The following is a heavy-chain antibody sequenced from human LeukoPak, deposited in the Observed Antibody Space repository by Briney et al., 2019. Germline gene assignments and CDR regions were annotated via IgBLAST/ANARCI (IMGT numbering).Heavy chain of an antibody. D-gene: IGHD2-15*01. CDR2: IYYSGST. CDR1: GGSISSYY. V-gene: IGHV4-59*08. CDR3: ARAPPGGYCSGNSCYSFYYFDY. J-gene: IGHJ4*02. Sequence: SETLSLTCTVSGGSISSYYWSWIRQPPGKGLEWIGYIYYSGSTNYNPSLKSRVTISVDTSKNQFSLKLNSVTAADTAVYYCARAPPGGYCSGNSCYSFYYFDYWGQGTLVTVSS.